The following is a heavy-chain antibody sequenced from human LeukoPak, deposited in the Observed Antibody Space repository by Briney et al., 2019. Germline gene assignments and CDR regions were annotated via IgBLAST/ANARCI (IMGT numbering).Heavy chain of an antibody. CDR2: INPNSGGT. D-gene: IGHD6-13*01. CDR1: GYTFTGYY. Sequence: ASVKVSFKASGYTFTGYYMHWVRQAPGQGLERMGWINPNSGGTNYAQKFQGRVTMTRDTSISTAYMELSRLRSDDTAVYYCAREGGYRYQDYFDYWGQGTLVTVSS. V-gene: IGHV1-2*02. CDR3: AREGGYRYQDYFDY. J-gene: IGHJ4*02.